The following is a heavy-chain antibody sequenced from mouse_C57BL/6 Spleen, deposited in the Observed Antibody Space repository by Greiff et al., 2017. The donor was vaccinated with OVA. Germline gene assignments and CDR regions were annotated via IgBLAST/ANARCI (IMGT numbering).Heavy chain of an antibody. D-gene: IGHD3-1*01. J-gene: IGHJ2*01. CDR1: GYTFTDYE. V-gene: IGHV1-15*01. CDR3: TRVGEGSSGYKGY. CDR2: IDPETGGT. Sequence: VQLQQSGAELVRPGASVTLSCKASGYTFTDYEMHWVKRTPVHGLEWIGAIDPETGGTAYNQKFKGKAILTADKSSSTAYMELRSLTSEDSAVYYCTRVGEGSSGYKGYWGQGTTLTVSS.